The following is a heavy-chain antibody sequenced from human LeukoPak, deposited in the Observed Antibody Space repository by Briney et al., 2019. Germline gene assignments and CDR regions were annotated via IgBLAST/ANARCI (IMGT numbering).Heavy chain of an antibody. D-gene: IGHD3-22*01. V-gene: IGHV4-59*01. J-gene: IGHJ4*02. Sequence: SETLSLTCTVSGXSINNYYWSWIRQPPGKGLEWIGYINKSGSTKYNPSLKSRVTVLVDTSKKKFSLELSSVTAADTAVYYCARTSYYGSRAYYDYWGQGTLVTVSS. CDR2: INKSGST. CDR1: GXSINNYY. CDR3: ARTSYYGSRAYYDY.